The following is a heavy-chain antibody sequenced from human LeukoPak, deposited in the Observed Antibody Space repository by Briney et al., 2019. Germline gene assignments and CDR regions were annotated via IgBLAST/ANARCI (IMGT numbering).Heavy chain of an antibody. D-gene: IGHD6-19*01. J-gene: IGHJ4*02. CDR1: GYTFTSYD. V-gene: IGHV1-8*01. Sequence: WASVKVSCKASGYTFTSYDINWVRQATGQGLEWMGWMNPNSGNTGYAQKFQGRVTMTRNTSISTAYMELSRLRSDDTAVYYCARVCPMYSSGWFDYWGQGTLVTVSS. CDR3: ARVCPMYSSGWFDY. CDR2: MNPNSGNT.